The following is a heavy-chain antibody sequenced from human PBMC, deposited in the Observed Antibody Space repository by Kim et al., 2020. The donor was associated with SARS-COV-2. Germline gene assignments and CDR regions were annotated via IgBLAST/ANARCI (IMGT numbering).Heavy chain of an antibody. CDR2: INHSGST. CDR3: ASRWFGELGTKNWFDA. J-gene: IGHJ5*02. D-gene: IGHD3-10*01. Sequence: SETLSLTCAVYGGSFSGYYWSWIRQPPGKGLEWIGEINHSGSTNYNASLKSRVTISVDTSKNQFSLKLSSVTAADTAVYYCASRWFGELGTKNWFDAWGQGTLVTVSS. CDR1: GGSFSGYY. V-gene: IGHV4-34*01.